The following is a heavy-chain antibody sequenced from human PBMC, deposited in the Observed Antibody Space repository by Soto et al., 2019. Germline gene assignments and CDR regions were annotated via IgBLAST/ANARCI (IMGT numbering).Heavy chain of an antibody. D-gene: IGHD3-22*01. CDR1: GFTFSSYW. CDR3: ARDLVVVANWFDP. Sequence: GGSLRLSCAASGFTFSSYWMSWVRQAPGKGLEWVANIKQDGSEKYYVDSVKGRFTISRDNAKNSLYLQMNSLRAEDTAVYYCARDLVVVANWFDPWGQGTLVTVSS. V-gene: IGHV3-7*03. J-gene: IGHJ5*02. CDR2: IKQDGSEK.